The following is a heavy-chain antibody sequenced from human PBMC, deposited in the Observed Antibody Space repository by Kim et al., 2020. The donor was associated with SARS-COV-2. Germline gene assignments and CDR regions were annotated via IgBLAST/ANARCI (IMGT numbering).Heavy chain of an antibody. CDR3: ARTLYGSGNMNAY. Sequence: GGSLRLSCTASGFTFGDYTMSWFRQAPGKRLEWVGFIRSKAYGGTTEYAASVKGRFTISRDDSKSIAYLQMNSLKTGDTAVYYCARTLYGSGNMNAYWGQGTLVTVSS. D-gene: IGHD3-10*01. V-gene: IGHV3-49*03. J-gene: IGHJ4*02. CDR2: IRSKAYGGTT. CDR1: GFTFGDYT.